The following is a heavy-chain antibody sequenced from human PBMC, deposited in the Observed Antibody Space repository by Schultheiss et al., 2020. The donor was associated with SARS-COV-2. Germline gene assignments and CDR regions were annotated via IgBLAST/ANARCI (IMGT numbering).Heavy chain of an antibody. V-gene: IGHV1-24*01. CDR3: AREGGVVVTAINWYFDL. Sequence: ASVKVSCKVSGYTLTELSMHWVRQAPGKGLEWMGGFDPEDGETIYAQKFQGRVTMTEDTSTDTAYMELSSLRSEDTAVYYCAREGGVVVTAINWYFDLWGRGTLVTVSS. J-gene: IGHJ2*01. D-gene: IGHD2-21*02. CDR1: GYTLTELS. CDR2: FDPEDGET.